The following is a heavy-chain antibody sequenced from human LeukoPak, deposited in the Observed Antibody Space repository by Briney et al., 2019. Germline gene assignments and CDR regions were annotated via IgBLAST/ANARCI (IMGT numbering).Heavy chain of an antibody. Sequence: SETLSLTCTVFGGSISSYYWSWIRQPPGKGLEWIGSIYYSGSTYYNPSLKSRVTISVDTSKNQFSLKLSSVTAADTAVYYCARDSSAWDFDYWGQGTLVTVSS. V-gene: IGHV4-39*07. CDR2: IYYSGST. J-gene: IGHJ4*02. CDR3: ARDSSAWDFDY. CDR1: GGSISSYY.